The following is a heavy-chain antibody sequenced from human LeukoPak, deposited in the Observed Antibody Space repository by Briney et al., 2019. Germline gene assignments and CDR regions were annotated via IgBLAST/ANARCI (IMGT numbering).Heavy chain of an antibody. CDR2: IYSGGST. CDR3: ARDPLYGEPDDY. Sequence: GGSLRLSCTASDLTFSTVWMNWVRQAPGKGLEWVSVIYSGGSTYYADSVKGRFTISRDNSKNTLYLQMNSLRAEDTAVYYCARDPLYGEPDDYWGQGTLVTVSS. CDR1: DLTFSTVW. J-gene: IGHJ4*02. D-gene: IGHD4-17*01. V-gene: IGHV3-53*01.